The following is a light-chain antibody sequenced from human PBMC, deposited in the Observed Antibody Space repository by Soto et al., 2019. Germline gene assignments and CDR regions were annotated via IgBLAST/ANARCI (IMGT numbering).Light chain of an antibody. CDR1: QSVSVY. Sequence: EIVMTQSPATLSVSPVERATLSCRASQSVSVYLAWYQQKPGQAPRLLIYDASNRATGIPARFSGSGSGTDFTLTISGLEPEDFAVYYCQQRSNWLFGPGTKVDI. CDR2: DAS. J-gene: IGKJ3*01. V-gene: IGKV3-11*01. CDR3: QQRSNWL.